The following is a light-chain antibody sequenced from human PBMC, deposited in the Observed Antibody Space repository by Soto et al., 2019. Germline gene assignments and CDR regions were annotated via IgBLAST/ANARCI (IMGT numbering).Light chain of an antibody. CDR1: QSVSSTY. J-gene: IGKJ4*01. Sequence: EIVLTQSPGTLSLSPGERATLSCRASQSVSSTYLAWYQHKPGQAPRLLIYGASSRETGIPDTFSGSGSGTDFTLTISSLEPEDFAVYYCQQRSNWPLSFGGGTKVEIK. CDR3: QQRSNWPLS. V-gene: IGKV3D-20*02. CDR2: GAS.